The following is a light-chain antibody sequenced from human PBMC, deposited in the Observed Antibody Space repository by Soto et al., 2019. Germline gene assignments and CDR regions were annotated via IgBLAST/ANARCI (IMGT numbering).Light chain of an antibody. J-gene: IGKJ5*01. V-gene: IGKV3-20*01. CDR2: RAS. Sequence: EFVLTQSPGTLSLSPGERATLSCRASQTVTRNYLAWHQQKPGQTPRLLIQRASTRATGIPARFSGSGSGTDCTLTISRLEPEDFAVYYCQLYSRSPRQITFGQGTRLEIK. CDR3: QLYSRSPRQIT. CDR1: QTVTRNY.